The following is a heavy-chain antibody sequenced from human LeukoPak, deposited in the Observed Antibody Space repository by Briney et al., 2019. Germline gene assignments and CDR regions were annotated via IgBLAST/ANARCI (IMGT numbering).Heavy chain of an antibody. Sequence: PGRSLRLSCAASGFTFSSYAMHWVRQAPGKGLEWVSAISGSGGSTYYADSVKGRFTISRDNSKNTLYLQMNSLRAEDTAVYYCAKAKLVGYYDSSGYYQDYWGQGTLVTVSS. V-gene: IGHV3-23*01. J-gene: IGHJ4*02. CDR2: ISGSGGST. CDR3: AKAKLVGYYDSSGYYQDY. D-gene: IGHD3-22*01. CDR1: GFTFSSYA.